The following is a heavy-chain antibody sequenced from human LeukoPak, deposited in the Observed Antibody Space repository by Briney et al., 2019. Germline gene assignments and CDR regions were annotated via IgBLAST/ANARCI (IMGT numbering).Heavy chain of an antibody. CDR2: FDPEDGET. Sequence: GASVKVSCKVSGYTLTELSMHWVRQAPGKGLEWMGGFDPEDGETIYAKKFQGRVTMTEDTATDTAYMELSSLRSEDTAVYYCANFRYYYNSSGNKYWGQGTLVTVSS. V-gene: IGHV1-24*01. CDR3: ANFRYYYNSSGNKY. CDR1: GYTLTELS. D-gene: IGHD3-22*01. J-gene: IGHJ4*02.